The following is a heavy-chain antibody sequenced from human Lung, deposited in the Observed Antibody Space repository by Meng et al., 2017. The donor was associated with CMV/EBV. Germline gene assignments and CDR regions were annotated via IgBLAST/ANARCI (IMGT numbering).Heavy chain of an antibody. CDR2: IYHSGST. CDR1: GGSISSSNW. V-gene: IGHV4-4*02. J-gene: IGHJ4*02. Sequence: HGHLQAPGPGLGKPSGTLSPSGAASGGSISSSNWWSWVRQPPGKGLEWIGEIYHSGSTNYNPSLKSRVTISVDKSKNQFSLKLSSVTAADTAVYYCASFPPPGKQWLVTDYWGQGTLVTVFS. CDR3: ASFPPPGKQWLVTDY. D-gene: IGHD6-19*01.